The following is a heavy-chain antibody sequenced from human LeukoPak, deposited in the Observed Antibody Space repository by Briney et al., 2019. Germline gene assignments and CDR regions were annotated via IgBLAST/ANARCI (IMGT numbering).Heavy chain of an antibody. D-gene: IGHD2-2*01. Sequence: ASVKVSCKASGYTFTGYYMHWVRQAPGQGLEWMGWINPNSGGTNYAQKFQGRVTMTRDTSISTAYMELSRLRSDDTAVYYCAREGGFTSYHDKDFDYWGQGTLVTVSS. CDR2: INPNSGGT. J-gene: IGHJ4*02. V-gene: IGHV1-2*02. CDR3: AREGGFTSYHDKDFDY. CDR1: GYTFTGYY.